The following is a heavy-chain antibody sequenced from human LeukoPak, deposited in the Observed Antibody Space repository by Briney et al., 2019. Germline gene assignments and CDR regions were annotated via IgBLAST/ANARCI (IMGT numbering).Heavy chain of an antibody. V-gene: IGHV3-21*01. CDR1: GFTFSSYS. Sequence: PGGSLRLSCAASGFTFSSYSMNWVRQAPGKGLEWVSSISSSSSYIYYADSVKGRFTISRDNAKNSLYLQMNSLRAEDTAVYYCARGPNNWITWDHWGQGTLVTVSS. CDR2: ISSSSSYI. CDR3: ARGPNNWITWDH. D-gene: IGHD1-1*01. J-gene: IGHJ4*02.